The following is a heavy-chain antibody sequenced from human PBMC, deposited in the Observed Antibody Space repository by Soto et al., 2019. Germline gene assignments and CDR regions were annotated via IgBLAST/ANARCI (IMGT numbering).Heavy chain of an antibody. CDR2: ISGSGGST. CDR1: GFTFSSYV. Sequence: GGSLRLSCTASGFTFSSYVMSWVRQAPGKGLEWVSAISGSGGSTYYADSVKGRFTISRDNSKNTLYLQMNSLRAEDTAVYYCAIPLGDSISYGMDGWGQGTTVTVSS. V-gene: IGHV3-23*01. J-gene: IGHJ6*02. D-gene: IGHD2-21*02. CDR3: AIPLGDSISYGMDG.